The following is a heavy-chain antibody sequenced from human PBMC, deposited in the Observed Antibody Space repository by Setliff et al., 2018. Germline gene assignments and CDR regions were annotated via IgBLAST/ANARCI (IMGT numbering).Heavy chain of an antibody. V-gene: IGHV4-39*01. CDR2: IFYSGIT. D-gene: IGHD5-18*01. Sequence: SETLSLTCTVSGASITNINYYWGLIRQPPGKGLEWIGSIFYSGITFYNPSLKSRVTISVDTSKNQFSLTLSSVTAADTAVYYCARLPPLHTPMALTFDYWGQGILVTVSS. CDR3: ARLPPLHTPMALTFDY. J-gene: IGHJ4*02. CDR1: GASITNINYY.